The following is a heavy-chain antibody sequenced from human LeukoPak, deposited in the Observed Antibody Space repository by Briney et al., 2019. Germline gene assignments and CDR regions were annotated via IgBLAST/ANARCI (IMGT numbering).Heavy chain of an antibody. J-gene: IGHJ4*02. CDR2: ISASGGST. V-gene: IGHV3-23*01. D-gene: IGHD1-26*01. Sequence: GGSLRLSCAASGFTFNNNGMSWVRLAPGKGLEWVSVISASGGSTYYADSVKGRFTISRDNSKNILYLQINSLRVEDTAVYFCTKFSLRGTYSFDHWGQGTLVTVSS. CDR3: TKFSLRGTYSFDH. CDR1: GFTFNNNG.